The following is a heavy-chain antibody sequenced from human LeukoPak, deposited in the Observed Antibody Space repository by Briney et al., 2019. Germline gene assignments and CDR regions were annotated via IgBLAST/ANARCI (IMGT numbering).Heavy chain of an antibody. CDR1: GFXFSSYN. J-gene: IGHJ4*02. CDR2: ISSRSSAI. CDR3: ARGATGFDY. V-gene: IGHV3-48*02. Sequence: GGSLRLSCAASGFXFSSYNMNWVRQAPGKGLEWVSYISSRSSAIYYAESVKGRFTISRDNAKSSLYLQMNSLRDEDTAVYYCARGATGFDYWGQGTLVTVSS. D-gene: IGHD3-16*01.